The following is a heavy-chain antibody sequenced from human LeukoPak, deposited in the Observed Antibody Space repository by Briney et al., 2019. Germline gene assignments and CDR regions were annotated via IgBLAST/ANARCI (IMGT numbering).Heavy chain of an antibody. CDR1: GFTFSTYW. CDR2: INQDGSEK. V-gene: IGHV3-7*01. CDR3: AKDFPFTIFGVVITEDWFDP. D-gene: IGHD3-3*01. Sequence: GGSLRLSCAASGFTFSTYWMSWVRQAPGKGLEWVASINQDGSEKYYVDSVKGRFTISRDNSKNTLYLQMNSLRAEDTAVYYCAKDFPFTIFGVVITEDWFDPWGQGTLVTVSS. J-gene: IGHJ5*02.